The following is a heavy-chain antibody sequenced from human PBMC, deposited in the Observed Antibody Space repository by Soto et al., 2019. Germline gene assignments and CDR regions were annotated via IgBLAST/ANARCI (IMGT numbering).Heavy chain of an antibody. CDR2: IYHSGST. D-gene: IGHD6-13*01. CDR3: ARAIAAAGTRAFDI. Sequence: SETLSLTCAVSGGSISSGGYSWSWIRQPPGKGLEWIGYIYHSGSTYYNLSLKSRVTISVDRSKNQFSLKLSSVTAADTAVYYCARAIAAAGTRAFDIWGQGTMVTVSS. J-gene: IGHJ3*02. CDR1: GGSISSGGYS. V-gene: IGHV4-30-2*01.